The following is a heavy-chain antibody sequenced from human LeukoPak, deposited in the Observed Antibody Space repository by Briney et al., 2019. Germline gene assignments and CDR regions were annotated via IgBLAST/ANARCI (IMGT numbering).Heavy chain of an antibody. V-gene: IGHV1-69*13. CDR3: AREWDYDTSGYYYYY. CDR1: GGIFSSYA. CDR2: IIPIFGTA. Sequence: SVKVSCKASGGIFSSYAISWVRQAPGHGLEWMGGIIPIFGTANYAQKFQGRVTITADESTRTAYMELSRLRSEDTAVYYCAREWDYDTSGYYYYYWGQGTLVTVSS. J-gene: IGHJ4*02. D-gene: IGHD3-22*01.